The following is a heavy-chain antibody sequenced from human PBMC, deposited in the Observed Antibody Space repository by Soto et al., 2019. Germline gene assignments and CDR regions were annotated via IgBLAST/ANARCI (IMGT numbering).Heavy chain of an antibody. V-gene: IGHV1-69*13. CDR1: GGTFSSYA. CDR3: ARDYYDSSGYYHYFDY. CDR2: IIPIFGTA. D-gene: IGHD3-22*01. J-gene: IGHJ4*02. Sequence: GASVKVSCKASGGTFSSYAISWVRQAPGQGLEWMGGIIPIFGTANYAQKFQGRVTITADESTSTAYMELSSLRSEDTAVYYCARDYYDSSGYYHYFDYWGQGTLVTVSS.